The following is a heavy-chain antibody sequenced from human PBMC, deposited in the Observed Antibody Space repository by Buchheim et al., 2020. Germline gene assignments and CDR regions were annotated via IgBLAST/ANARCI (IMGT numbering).Heavy chain of an antibody. Sequence: EVQLVESGGGLVQPGGSLRLSCAASGFIFSNYEMNWVRQAPGKGLEWASKISSSGSAIFYADSVKGRFIVSRDNAKNSLYFQMNSLRAEDTAVYYCARGRRDFDNWGQGTL. J-gene: IGHJ4*02. CDR2: ISSSGSAI. V-gene: IGHV3-48*03. CDR3: ARGRRDFDN. CDR1: GFIFSNYE.